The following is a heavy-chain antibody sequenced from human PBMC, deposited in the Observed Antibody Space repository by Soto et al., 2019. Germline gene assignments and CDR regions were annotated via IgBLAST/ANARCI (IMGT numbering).Heavy chain of an antibody. D-gene: IGHD3-9*01. Sequence: SETLSLTCTVSGGSVSSSSYYWGWVRQPPGKGLEWIGGVYYSGSTYYNPCLESRVTISVDTSKNRFSLKLMSLSAADTAVYYCGRLEGLATISYYFDYWGQGALVTVSS. CDR2: VYYSGST. CDR1: GGSVSSSSYY. CDR3: GRLEGLATISYYFDY. V-gene: IGHV4-39*01. J-gene: IGHJ4*02.